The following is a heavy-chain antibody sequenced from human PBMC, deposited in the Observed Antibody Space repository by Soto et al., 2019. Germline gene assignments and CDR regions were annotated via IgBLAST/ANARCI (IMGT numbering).Heavy chain of an antibody. CDR3: TPYHGDYNFDH. J-gene: IGHJ5*02. D-gene: IGHD4-17*01. Sequence: QVQLVQSGAEVKKPGASVKVSCKVSGYTLNEVAMHWVRQAPGKGLEWLGGFDPDEAETIYAQHFQGRVTMTEDTSTDTVYMELSSLRSEDTALYFCTPYHGDYNFDHWGQGTLVTVSS. CDR1: GYTLNEVA. CDR2: FDPDEAET. V-gene: IGHV1-24*01.